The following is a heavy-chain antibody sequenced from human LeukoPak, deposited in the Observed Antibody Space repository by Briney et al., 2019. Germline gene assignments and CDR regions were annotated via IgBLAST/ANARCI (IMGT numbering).Heavy chain of an antibody. V-gene: IGHV3-7*05. CDR2: IKEDGSER. D-gene: IGHD2-2*03. J-gene: IGHJ5*02. CDR1: GFTFSDWW. CDR3: ARSRWILDA. Sequence: GGSLRLSCAASGFTFSDWWRGWVRQAPGKGLEWVANIKEDGSERYYLDSVKGRFTISRDNAKTSVYLQMNSLKGEDTAMYFCARSRWILDAWGQGTLLTVSS.